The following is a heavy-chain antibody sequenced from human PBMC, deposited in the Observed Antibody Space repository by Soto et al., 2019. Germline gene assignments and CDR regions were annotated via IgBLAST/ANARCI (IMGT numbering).Heavy chain of an antibody. J-gene: IGHJ6*02. V-gene: IGHV4-34*02. CDR2: INHSGDT. Sequence: QVPLQQWGAGLVKPSETLSLTCAVYGGTLRNYNCSWISQATGKGLEWIGDINHSGDTNYDSSLKRRVHISVDMIKNQLSLLLCSGTDADTAVYYRARGRRHCLFCNGYDLEGSYVLDVWGQGIMFTVTS. D-gene: IGHD3-3*01. CDR1: GGTLRNYN. CDR3: ARGRRHCLFCNGYDLEGSYVLDV.